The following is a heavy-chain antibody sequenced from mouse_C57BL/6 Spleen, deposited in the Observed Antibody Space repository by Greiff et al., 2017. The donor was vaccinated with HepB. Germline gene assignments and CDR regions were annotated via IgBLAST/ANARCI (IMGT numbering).Heavy chain of an antibody. Sequence: QVQLQQSGAELVKPGASVKISCKASGYAFSSYWMNWVKQRPGKGLEWIGQIYPGDGDTNYNGKFKGKATLTADKSSSTAYMQLSSLTSEDSAVYFCARNDYYGWYFDVWGTGTTVTVSS. CDR2: IYPGDGDT. CDR3: ARNDYYGWYFDV. CDR1: GYAFSSYW. V-gene: IGHV1-80*01. D-gene: IGHD1-1*01. J-gene: IGHJ1*03.